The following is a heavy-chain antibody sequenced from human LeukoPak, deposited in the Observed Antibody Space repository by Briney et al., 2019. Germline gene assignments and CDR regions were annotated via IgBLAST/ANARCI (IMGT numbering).Heavy chain of an antibody. CDR2: IYPGDFDT. D-gene: IGHD3-10*01. Sequence: GESLKISCKGSGYSFNSYWTAWVRQMPGKGLEWMGIIYPGDFDTRYSPSFQGHVTISVDKSISTAYLQWSSLKASDTAMYFCAVPMVRGVYSKSYFDYWGQGTLVTVSS. CDR3: AVPMVRGVYSKSYFDY. J-gene: IGHJ4*02. CDR1: GYSFNSYW. V-gene: IGHV5-51*01.